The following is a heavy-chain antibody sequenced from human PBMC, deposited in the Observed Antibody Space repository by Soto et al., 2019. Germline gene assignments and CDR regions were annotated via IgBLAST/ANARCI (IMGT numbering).Heavy chain of an antibody. CDR3: ARQPTVTTGRYYYYYGMDV. D-gene: IGHD4-4*01. CDR1: GYTFTGYY. V-gene: IGHV1-2*02. CDR2: INPNSGGT. J-gene: IGHJ6*02. Sequence: QVQLVQSGAEVKKPGASVKVSCKASGYTFTGYYMHWVRQAPGQGLEWMGWINPNSGGTNYAQKLQGRVTMTTDTSTSTAYMELRSLRSDDTAVYYCARQPTVTTGRYYYYYGMDVWGQGTTVTVSS.